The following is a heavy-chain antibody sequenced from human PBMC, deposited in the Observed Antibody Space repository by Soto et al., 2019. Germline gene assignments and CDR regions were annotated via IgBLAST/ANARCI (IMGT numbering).Heavy chain of an antibody. CDR3: AHSRGCGALAFDH. CDR2: IYWDDDK. J-gene: IGHJ4*02. CDR1: GFSLSTARAS. D-gene: IGHD3-10*01. V-gene: IGHV2-5*02. Sequence: QITLKESGPTLANPTQTLTLTCTFSGFSLSTARASVGWLRQPPGKALEWLALIYWDDDKRYSPSLKSRLTITKDTSTNQVVLSLSIMDPVDTATYYYAHSRGCGALAFDHWGQGTQVTVSS.